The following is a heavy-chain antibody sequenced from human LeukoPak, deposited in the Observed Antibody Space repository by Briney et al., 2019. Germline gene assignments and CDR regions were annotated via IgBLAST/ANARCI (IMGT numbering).Heavy chain of an antibody. CDR3: ARAPSLPAEDLDY. CDR1: GYTFTGYY. D-gene: IGHD2-2*01. CDR2: ISAYNGNT. Sequence: GASVKVSCKASGYTFTGYYMHRVRQAPGQGLEWMGWISAYNGNTNYAQKLQGRVTMTTDTSTSTAYMELRSLRSDDTAVYYCARAPSLPAEDLDYWGQGTLVTVSS. V-gene: IGHV1-18*04. J-gene: IGHJ4*02.